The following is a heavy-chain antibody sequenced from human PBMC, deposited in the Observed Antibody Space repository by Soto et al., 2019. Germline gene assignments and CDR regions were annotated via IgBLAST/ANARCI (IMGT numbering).Heavy chain of an antibody. CDR2: IYYSGST. V-gene: IGHV4-31*03. CDR1: CGSIISGGYY. J-gene: IGHJ6*02. CDR3: ARDPGSSYYYYGMDV. Sequence: PSETLSLTCTFSCGSIISGGYYWSWIRQHPGKGLEWIGYIYYSGSTYYNPSLKSRVTISVDTSKNQFSLKLSSVTAADTAVYYCARDPGSSYYYYGMDVWGQGTTVTVSS.